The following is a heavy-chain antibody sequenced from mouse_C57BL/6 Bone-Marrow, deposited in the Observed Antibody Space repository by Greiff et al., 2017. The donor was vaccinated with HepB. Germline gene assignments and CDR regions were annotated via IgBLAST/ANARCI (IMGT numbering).Heavy chain of an antibody. V-gene: IGHV14-4*01. Sequence: EVKLQESGAELVRPGASVKLSCTASGFNIKDDYMHWVKQRPEQGLEWIGWIDPENGDTEYASKFQGKATITADTSSNTAYLQLSSLTSEDTAVYYCTTVITTVVAEGAMDYWGQGTSVTVSS. CDR2: IDPENGDT. D-gene: IGHD1-1*01. CDR3: TTVITTVVAEGAMDY. CDR1: GFNIKDDY. J-gene: IGHJ4*01.